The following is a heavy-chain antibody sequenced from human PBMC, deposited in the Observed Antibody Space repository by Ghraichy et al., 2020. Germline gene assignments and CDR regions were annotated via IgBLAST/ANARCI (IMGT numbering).Heavy chain of an antibody. CDR3: ARDASLPGYSYGRPLYGMDV. CDR1: GFTFSRYT. CDR2: ISSSSSYK. Sequence: LSLTCAASGFTFSRYTMNWVRQAPGGGLEWVSSISSSSSYKYYADSVKGRFTISRDNAKNSLFLQMSSLRAEDTAVYYCARDASLPGYSYGRPLYGMDVWGQGTTVTVSS. V-gene: IGHV3-21*01. D-gene: IGHD5-18*01. J-gene: IGHJ6*02.